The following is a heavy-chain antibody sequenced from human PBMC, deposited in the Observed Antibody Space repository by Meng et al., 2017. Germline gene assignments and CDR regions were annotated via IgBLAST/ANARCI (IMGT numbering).Heavy chain of an antibody. CDR1: GYTFTSYA. CDR3: ARDRVVGATSWFDP. V-gene: IGHV1-3*01. J-gene: IGHJ5*02. CDR2: INAGNGNT. Sequence: ASVKVSCKASGYTFTSYAMHWVRQAPGQRLEWMGWINAGNGNTKYSQKFQGRVTITRDTSASTAYMELSSLRSKDTAVYYCARDRVVGATSWFDPWGQGTLVTVSS. D-gene: IGHD1-26*01.